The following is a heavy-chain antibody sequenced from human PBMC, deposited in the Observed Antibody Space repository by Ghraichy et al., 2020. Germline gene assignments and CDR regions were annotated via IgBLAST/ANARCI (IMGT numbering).Heavy chain of an antibody. J-gene: IGHJ6*02. D-gene: IGHD6-6*01. CDR2: IYSGGST. CDR1: GFTVSSNY. CDR3: ARDRVAARFYYHGMDV. V-gene: IGHV3-66*01. Sequence: GSLRLSCAASGFTVSSNYMSWVRQAPGKGLEWVSVIYSGGSTYYADSVKGRFTISRDNSKNTLYLQMNSLRAEDTAVYYCARDRVAARFYYHGMDVWGQGTTVTVSS.